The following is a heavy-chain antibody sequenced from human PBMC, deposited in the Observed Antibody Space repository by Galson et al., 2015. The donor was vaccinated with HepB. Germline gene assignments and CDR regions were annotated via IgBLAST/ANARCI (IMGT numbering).Heavy chain of an antibody. CDR2: IYPGDSDT. CDR3: ARHSRSMTLVRGADY. D-gene: IGHD3-10*01. V-gene: IGHV5-51*01. Sequence: QSGAEVKKPGESLKISCKGSGYSFTNYWIGWVRQMPGKGLEWMGVIYPGDSDTRYSPSFQGQVTISADKSIDTAYLQWSSLKASDTAIYYCARHSRSMTLVRGADYWGQGTLVTVSS. J-gene: IGHJ4*02. CDR1: GYSFTNYW.